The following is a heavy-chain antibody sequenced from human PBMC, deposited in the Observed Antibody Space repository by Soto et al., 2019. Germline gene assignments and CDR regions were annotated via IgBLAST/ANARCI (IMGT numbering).Heavy chain of an antibody. CDR3: ARDRSGYGPFDY. Sequence: SVKVSCKASGGTFSSYAISWVRQAPGQGLEWMGGIIPIFGTANYAQKFQGRVTITADESTSTAYMELSSLRSEDTAVYYCARDRSGYGPFDYWGQGTLVTVS. CDR1: GGTFSSYA. CDR2: IIPIFGTA. J-gene: IGHJ4*02. V-gene: IGHV1-69*13. D-gene: IGHD5-12*01.